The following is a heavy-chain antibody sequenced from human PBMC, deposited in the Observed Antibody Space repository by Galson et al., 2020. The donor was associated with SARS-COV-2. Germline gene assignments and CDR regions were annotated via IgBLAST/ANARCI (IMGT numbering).Heavy chain of an antibody. CDR2: IYYSGST. V-gene: IGHV4-59*12. J-gene: IGHJ4*02. D-gene: IGHD6-13*01. CDR1: SGSLTYYY. Sequence: SETLSLTCTVSSGSLTYYYWSWIRQPPGKGLEWIGSIYYSGSTHYSPSLTNRLTITVDTSKNQFSLSLRSVTAADTAVYFCARRWGSSNPDPPAYWGQGA. CDR3: ARRWGSSNPDPPAY.